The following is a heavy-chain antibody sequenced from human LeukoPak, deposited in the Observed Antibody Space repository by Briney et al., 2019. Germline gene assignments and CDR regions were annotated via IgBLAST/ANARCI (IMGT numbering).Heavy chain of an antibody. CDR2: IYSNNGDT. CDR1: GGSISSRTDY. CDR3: ARRTRYCSSTSCLTEGPLYYGMDV. V-gene: IGHV4-39*07. D-gene: IGHD2-2*01. Sequence: SETLSLTCTVSGGSISSRTDYWGWIRQPPGKGLEWIGTIYSNNGDTYSNPSLKSRVTISVDTSQNQFSLKVRSVTAADTAVYYCARRTRYCSSTSCLTEGPLYYGMDVWGQGTTVTVSS. J-gene: IGHJ6*02.